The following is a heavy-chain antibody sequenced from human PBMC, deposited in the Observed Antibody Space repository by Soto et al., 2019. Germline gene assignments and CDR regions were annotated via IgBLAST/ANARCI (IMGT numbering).Heavy chain of an antibody. V-gene: IGHV4-39*01. CDR3: ARHGGEGIVITLGEVIPRVAFDS. CDR2: IDFSGRT. CDR1: GYSRSSNTCY. Sequence: TSETLFLTCTVSGYSRSSNTCYWGWIRQPPGKGLEWIGNIDFSGRTSYNPSLRSRVTISADASKKQFSLKLTSVTAADTAIYYCARHGGEGIVITLGEVIPRVAFDSWGQGTVVTVSS. J-gene: IGHJ4*02. D-gene: IGHD3-16*01.